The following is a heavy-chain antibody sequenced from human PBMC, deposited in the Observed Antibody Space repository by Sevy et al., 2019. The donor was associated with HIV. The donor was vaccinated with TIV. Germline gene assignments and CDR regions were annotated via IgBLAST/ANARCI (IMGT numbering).Heavy chain of an antibody. V-gene: IGHV3-33*01. D-gene: IGHD5-12*01. CDR3: ARGVATTYYYHYGMDV. Sequence: GGSLRLSCTAYGFTFSSNAMYWFSQAPGKGLEWVAVIWYDERNKYHADSVKGRFTISRDNSKNTLYLQMNSLRAEDTAVYYCARGVATTYYYHYGMDVWGQGTTVTVSS. CDR2: IWYDERNK. J-gene: IGHJ6*02. CDR1: GFTFSSNA.